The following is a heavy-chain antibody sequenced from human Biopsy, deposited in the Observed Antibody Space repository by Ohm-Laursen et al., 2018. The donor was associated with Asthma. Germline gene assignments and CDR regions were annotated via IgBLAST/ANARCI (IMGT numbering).Heavy chain of an antibody. CDR2: ISGSGGST. D-gene: IGHD5-24*01. Sequence: GSLRLSCTASGFTFSNYGMSWVRQAPGKGLEYVSAISGSGGSTYYADSVKGRFTISRDNSKNTLYLQMNSLRAEDTAVYYCAKESRRDGYNRRNYYFDYWGQGTLVTVSS. CDR3: AKESRRDGYNRRNYYFDY. V-gene: IGHV3-23*01. CDR1: GFTFSNYG. J-gene: IGHJ4*02.